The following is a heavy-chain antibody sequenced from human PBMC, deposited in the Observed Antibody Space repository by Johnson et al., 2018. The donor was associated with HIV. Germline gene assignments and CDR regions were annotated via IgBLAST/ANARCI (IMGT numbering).Heavy chain of an antibody. CDR2: VNSDGYST. J-gene: IGHJ3*02. Sequence: VQLVESGGGLVQPGGSLRLSCAAYGFTLSDYWMHWVRQGTGKGLAWVARVNSDGYSTSYAGSVKGRFTISRDDSKNTLYLQMNSLTTEDTAVYYCTNPDTAMATGAFDIWGKGTMVTVSS. CDR1: GFTLSDYW. D-gene: IGHD5-18*01. V-gene: IGHV3-74*01. CDR3: TNPDTAMATGAFDI.